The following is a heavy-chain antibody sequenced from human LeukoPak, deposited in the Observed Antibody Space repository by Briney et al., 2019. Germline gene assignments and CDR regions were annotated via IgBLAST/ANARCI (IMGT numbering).Heavy chain of an antibody. D-gene: IGHD3-3*01. CDR1: GYTFTSYG. CDR2: ISAYNGNT. J-gene: IGHJ4*02. CDR3: AREAYPYTYYDFWSGYYPNLYYDY. V-gene: IGHV1-18*01. Sequence: ASVKVSCKASGYTFTSYGISWVRQAPGQGLEWRGWISAYNGNTNYAQKLQGRVTMTTDTSTSTAYMELRSLRSDDTAVYYCAREAYPYTYYDFWSGYYPNLYYDYWGQGTLVTVSS.